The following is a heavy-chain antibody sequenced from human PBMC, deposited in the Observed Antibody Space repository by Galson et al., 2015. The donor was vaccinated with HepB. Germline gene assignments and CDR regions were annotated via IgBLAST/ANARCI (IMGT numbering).Heavy chain of an antibody. CDR3: ARDQGDDYVNYYFYSGMDV. CDR2: IYSGDTT. D-gene: IGHD4-17*01. Sequence: SLRLSCAASRFNVSSNYMSWVRQAPGKGLEWVSVIYSGDTTYYADSVEGRFTISRDSSKNTLYLQMNSLRAEDTAVYYCARDQGDDYVNYYFYSGMDVWGQGTTVTVSS. CDR1: RFNVSSNY. V-gene: IGHV3-66*02. J-gene: IGHJ6*02.